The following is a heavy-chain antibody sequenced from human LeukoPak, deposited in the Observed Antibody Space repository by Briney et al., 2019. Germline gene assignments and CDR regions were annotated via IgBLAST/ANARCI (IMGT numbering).Heavy chain of an antibody. V-gene: IGHV4-59*08. CDR3: ASQSEGMDV. J-gene: IGHJ6*02. CDR2: IYHSGTT. CDR1: GGSIRSFY. Sequence: SETLSLTCTVSGGSIRSFYWNWIRQRPGKGLEWIGYIYHSGTTSYNPSLKSRVTISVDTSKNQLSLRLTSVTAADTAVYYCASQSEGMDVWGQGTTVIVSS.